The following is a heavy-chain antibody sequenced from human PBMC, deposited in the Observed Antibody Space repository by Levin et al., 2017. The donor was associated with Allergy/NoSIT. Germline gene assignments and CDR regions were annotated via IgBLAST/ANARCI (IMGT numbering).Heavy chain of an antibody. D-gene: IGHD6-13*01. CDR1: GGSISRSSYY. CDR2: IYYTGST. V-gene: IGHV4-39*01. J-gene: IGHJ1*01. Sequence: PSETLSLTCTVSGGSISRSSYYWGWIRQPPGKGLEWIGNIYYTGSTYYNSSLKSRVTISVDTSKNQFSLKLSSVTAADTAVYYCASSAAGTVQHWGQGTLVTVSS. CDR3: ASSAAGTVQH.